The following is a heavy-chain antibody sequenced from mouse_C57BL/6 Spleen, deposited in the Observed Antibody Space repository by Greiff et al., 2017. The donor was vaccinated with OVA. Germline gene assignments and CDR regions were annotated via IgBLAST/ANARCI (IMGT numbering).Heavy chain of an antibody. CDR2: INYDGSST. CDR3: ARGGENLYYAMDY. Sequence: EVKVVESEGGLVQPGSSMKLSCTASGFTFSDYYMAWVRQVPEKGLEWVANINYDGSSTYYLDSLKSRFIISRDNAKNILYLQMSSLKSEDTATYYCARGGENLYYAMDYWGQGTSVTVSS. J-gene: IGHJ4*01. CDR1: GFTFSDYY. V-gene: IGHV5-16*01.